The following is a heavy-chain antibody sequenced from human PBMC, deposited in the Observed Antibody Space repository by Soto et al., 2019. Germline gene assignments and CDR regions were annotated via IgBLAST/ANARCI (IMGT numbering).Heavy chain of an antibody. D-gene: IGHD6-19*01. Sequence: ASVKVSCKTSGYSFSSNGVSWVRQAPGQGLEWTGWISTFNGNAHSAQKFQGRVTMTTDTSTNTAYMEMRSLTSDDTAVYYCARLSGYSTGWYDYWGQGTLVTVSS. J-gene: IGHJ4*02. CDR2: ISTFNGNA. CDR1: GYSFSSNG. CDR3: ARLSGYSTGWYDY. V-gene: IGHV1-18*04.